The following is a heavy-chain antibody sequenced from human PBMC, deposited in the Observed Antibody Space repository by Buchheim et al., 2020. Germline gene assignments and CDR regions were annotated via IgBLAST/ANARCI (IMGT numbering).Heavy chain of an antibody. J-gene: IGHJ4*02. CDR2: IYYRGST. CDR3: ASVSGVGLGLANPCFDH. CDR1: GDSVSSGSFY. Sequence: QLQLQESGPGLVKPSETLSLTCLVSGDSVSSGSFYWGWVRQPPGKGLEWIGNIYYRGSTFYNPSLNSRLTISMDAPKNQFSLRVTSVTAADTAVYYCASVSGVGLGLANPCFDHWGQG. D-gene: IGHD3-3*01. V-gene: IGHV4-39*01.